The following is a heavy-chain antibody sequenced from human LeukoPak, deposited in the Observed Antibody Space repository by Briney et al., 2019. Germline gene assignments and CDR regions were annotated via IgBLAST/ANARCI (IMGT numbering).Heavy chain of an antibody. Sequence: ASVTVSCKASGGTFSSYAINWVRQATGQGLEWMGWMNPNSGNTGYAQKFQGRVTMTRNTSISTAYMELSSLRSEDTAVYYCASLVVPAADYYYYGMDVWGQGTTVTVSS. J-gene: IGHJ6*02. D-gene: IGHD2-2*01. CDR1: GGTFSSYA. V-gene: IGHV1-8*02. CDR3: ASLVVPAADYYYYGMDV. CDR2: MNPNSGNT.